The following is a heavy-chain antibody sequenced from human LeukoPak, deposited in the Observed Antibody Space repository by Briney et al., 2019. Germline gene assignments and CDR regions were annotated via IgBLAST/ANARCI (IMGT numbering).Heavy chain of an antibody. J-gene: IGHJ4*02. Sequence: SETLSLTCAVYGGSFSDYFWSWIRQPPGKGLEWIGEINHSGSTNYNPSLKSRVTISVDTSKNQFSLKLSSVTPADTAVYYCARGEDCSSTSCYVWGMYFDYWGQGTLVTVSS. D-gene: IGHD2-2*01. CDR1: GGSFSDYF. V-gene: IGHV4-34*01. CDR3: ARGEDCSSTSCYVWGMYFDY. CDR2: INHSGST.